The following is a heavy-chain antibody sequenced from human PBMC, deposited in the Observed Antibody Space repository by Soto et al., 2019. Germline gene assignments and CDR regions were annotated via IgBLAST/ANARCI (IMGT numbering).Heavy chain of an antibody. V-gene: IGHV3-30-3*01. Sequence: PGGSLRLSCAASGFTFSSYAMHWVRQAPGKGLEWVALISYDGSDKDYADSVKGRFTISRDNAKNSLYLQMNSLRDEDTAVYYCARMTAYYGMDVWGQGTTVTVSS. CDR2: ISYDGSDK. J-gene: IGHJ6*02. CDR3: ARMTAYYGMDV. CDR1: GFTFSSYA. D-gene: IGHD2-21*02.